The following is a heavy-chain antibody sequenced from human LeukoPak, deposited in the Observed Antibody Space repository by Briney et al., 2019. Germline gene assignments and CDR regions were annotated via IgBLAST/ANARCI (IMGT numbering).Heavy chain of an antibody. CDR3: ARVRIVVVPAAILVNWFDP. CDR2: ISAYNGNT. Sequence: ASVKVSCKASGYSFTSYGISWVRQAPGQGLEWMRWISAYNGNTNYAQKLQGRVTMTTDTSTSTAYMELRSLRSDDTAVYYCARVRIVVVPAAILVNWFDPWGQGTLVTVSS. V-gene: IGHV1-18*01. CDR1: GYSFTSYG. D-gene: IGHD2-2*01. J-gene: IGHJ5*02.